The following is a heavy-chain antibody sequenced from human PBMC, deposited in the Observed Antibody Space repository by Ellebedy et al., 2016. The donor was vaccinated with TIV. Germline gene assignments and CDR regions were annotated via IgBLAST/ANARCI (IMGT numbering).Heavy chain of an antibody. CDR2: ISSGGSNT. CDR3: ANDRAYTGTWYGSSVD. J-gene: IGHJ4*02. D-gene: IGHD6-13*01. Sequence: GGSLRLXCVASGVTVTSNYMSWFRQAPGKGLEWVSSISSGGSNTYYTDPVKGRFTISRDNSKNTLYLQMSRLRADDTAVYFCANDRAYTGTWYGSSVDWGQGTQVTVSS. CDR1: GVTVTSNY. V-gene: IGHV3-23*01.